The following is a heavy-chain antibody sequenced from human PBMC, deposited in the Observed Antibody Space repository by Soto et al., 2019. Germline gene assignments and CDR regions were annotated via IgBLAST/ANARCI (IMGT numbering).Heavy chain of an antibody. CDR1: GGSVNSGAYH. D-gene: IGHD3-3*01. CDR3: ARRSAGRFLGVYYGVDV. V-gene: IGHV4-31*03. J-gene: IGHJ6*02. CDR2: IYYNGDT. Sequence: QVQLQESGPGLVKPSQTLSLTCTVSGGSVNSGAYHWNWIRQHPGKGLDWIGYIYYNGDTSYNSSLRSRRNIPIDTSKNQFPLTLTSVAAADTAVYFCARRSAGRFLGVYYGVDVWGPGTMVTVSS.